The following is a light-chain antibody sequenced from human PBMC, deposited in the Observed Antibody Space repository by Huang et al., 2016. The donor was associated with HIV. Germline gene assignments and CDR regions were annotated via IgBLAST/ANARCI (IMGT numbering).Light chain of an antibody. CDR3: QQSDNLPIT. CDR2: YAS. CDR1: QGNGSS. Sequence: EIVLTQSPDFQSVTPKEKVTITCRASQGNGSSLHGYQQKPDQSPKLLIKYASQSMSGVPSRFSGSGSGTDFTLTINSLEAEDAATYYCQQSDNLPITFGPGTKVDIK. J-gene: IGKJ3*01. V-gene: IGKV6-21*02.